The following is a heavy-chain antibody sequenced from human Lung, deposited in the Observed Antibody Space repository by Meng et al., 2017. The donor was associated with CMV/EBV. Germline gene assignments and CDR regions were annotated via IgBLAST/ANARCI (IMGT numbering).Heavy chain of an antibody. D-gene: IGHD3-10*01. J-gene: IGHJ4*02. Sequence: AVSRASFPGYFCRWLRQSPGQGLEWIAEINHSESTNYNPSLKSRVTISVDTSKNQFSLRLKSVTVADTGVYFCARRVGSGKYFFDYWSQGTLVTVSS. CDR3: ARRVGSGKYFFDY. CDR2: INHSEST. V-gene: IGHV4-34*01. CDR1: RASFPGYF.